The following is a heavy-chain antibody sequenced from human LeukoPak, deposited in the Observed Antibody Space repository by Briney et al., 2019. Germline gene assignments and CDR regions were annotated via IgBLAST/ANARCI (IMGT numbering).Heavy chain of an antibody. V-gene: IGHV3-72*01. Sequence: GGSLSLSCVVSGFTLSDHFLDWVRQAPGKGLEWVGRSRNKAKSYTTEYAASVKGRFTISRDDSKNSLYLQMNSLKTEDTAVYYCVRVGSVAGFDYLDYWGQGTLVTVSS. CDR3: VRVGSVAGFDYLDY. CDR1: GFTLSDHF. J-gene: IGHJ4*02. CDR2: SRNKAKSYTT. D-gene: IGHD6-19*01.